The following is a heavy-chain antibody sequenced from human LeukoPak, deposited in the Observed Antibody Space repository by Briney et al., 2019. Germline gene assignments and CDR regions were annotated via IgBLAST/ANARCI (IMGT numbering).Heavy chain of an antibody. V-gene: IGHV3-7*03. D-gene: IGHD1-26*01. CDR3: GKNRYSGSLSPFDI. CDR1: GFTFSSYW. CDR2: MKQDGSET. Sequence: GGSLRLSCAASGFTFSSYWISWVRQAPGKGLEWVASMKQDGSETQYVDSVKGRFTISRDNAKNTLYLQMNSLRAEDTAVYYCGKNRYSGSLSPFDIWGQGTMVTVSS. J-gene: IGHJ3*02.